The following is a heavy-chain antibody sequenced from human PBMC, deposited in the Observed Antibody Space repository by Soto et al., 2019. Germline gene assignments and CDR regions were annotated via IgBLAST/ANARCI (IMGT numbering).Heavy chain of an antibody. CDR1: GYSFTSYW. CDR2: IDPSDSYT. Sequence: ESLKISCKGSGYSFTSYWISWVRQMPGKGLEWMGRIDPSDSYTNYSPSFQGHVTISADKSISTAYLQWSSLKASDTAMYYCARLLGYCSSTSCPSPDAYYYGMDVWGQGTTVTVSS. V-gene: IGHV5-10-1*01. J-gene: IGHJ6*02. D-gene: IGHD2-2*01. CDR3: ARLLGYCSSTSCPSPDAYYYGMDV.